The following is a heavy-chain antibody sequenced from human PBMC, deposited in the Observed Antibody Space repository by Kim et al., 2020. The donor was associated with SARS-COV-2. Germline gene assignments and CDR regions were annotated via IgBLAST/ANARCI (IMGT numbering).Heavy chain of an antibody. CDR2: AYYIGNT. CDR3: ARHQRLSRGWY. CDR1: GGFLSSSSYD. V-gene: IGHV4-39*01. Sequence: ETLSFTCTVSGGFLSSSSYDWGWIRQTPGKGLEWIGAAYYIGNTYYNPSLKSRVTISVDTSKNQFSLKLGSVTAADTAVYDCARHQRLSRGWY. D-gene: IGHD3-3*02. J-gene: IGHJ2*01.